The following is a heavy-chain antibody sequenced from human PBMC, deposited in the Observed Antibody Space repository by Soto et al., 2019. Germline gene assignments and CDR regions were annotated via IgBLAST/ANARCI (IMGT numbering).Heavy chain of an antibody. J-gene: IGHJ5*02. CDR2: VHYSGNT. CDR3: ARHDSVLADGRRFDP. CDR1: GYSISSGYH. Sequence: SETLSLTCTVSGYSISSGYHWAWIRQPPGKGLEWLGSVHYSGNTYYNPSLKSRLTISVDKSKNQFSLNLSSVTAADTAVYYCARHDSVLADGRRFDPWGQGSLVTVSS. V-gene: IGHV4-38-2*02. D-gene: IGHD1-26*01.